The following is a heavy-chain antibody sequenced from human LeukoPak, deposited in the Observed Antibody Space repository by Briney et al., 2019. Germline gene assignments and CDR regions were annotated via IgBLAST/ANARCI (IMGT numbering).Heavy chain of an antibody. CDR1: GYTLTELP. CDR3: ATTPLGLITMVRGNFDY. D-gene: IGHD3-10*01. V-gene: IGHV1-24*01. Sequence: ASVKVSCKVSGYTLTELPMHWVRQAPGKGLEWMGGFDPEDGETIYAQKFQGRVTMTEDTSTDTAYMELSSLRSEDTAVYYCATTPLGLITMVRGNFDYWGQGTLVTVSS. CDR2: FDPEDGET. J-gene: IGHJ4*02.